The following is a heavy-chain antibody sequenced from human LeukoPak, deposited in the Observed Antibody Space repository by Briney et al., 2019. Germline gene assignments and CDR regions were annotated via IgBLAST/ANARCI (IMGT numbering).Heavy chain of an antibody. Sequence: PSETLSLTCAVYGVSFSGYYWSWIRQPPGKGLEWIGEINHSGSTNYNPSLKSRVTISVDTSKNQFSLKLSSVTAADTAVYYCARGSQYYDFWSGYYTTNFDYWGQGTPVTVSS. J-gene: IGHJ4*02. D-gene: IGHD3-3*01. V-gene: IGHV4-34*01. CDR3: ARGSQYYDFWSGYYTTNFDY. CDR1: GVSFSGYY. CDR2: INHSGST.